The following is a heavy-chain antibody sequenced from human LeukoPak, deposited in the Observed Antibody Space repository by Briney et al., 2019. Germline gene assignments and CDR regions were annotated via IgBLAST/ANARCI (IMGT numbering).Heavy chain of an antibody. J-gene: IGHJ3*02. CDR2: IIPIFGTA. Sequence: SVKVSCKASGGTFSSYAISWVRQAPGQGLEWMGGIIPIFGTANYAQNFQGRVTITADESTSTAYMELSSLRSEDTAVYYCARDDGRYFDRLGHDAFDIWGQGTLVTVSS. D-gene: IGHD3-9*01. CDR1: GGTFSSYA. CDR3: ARDDGRYFDRLGHDAFDI. V-gene: IGHV1-69*13.